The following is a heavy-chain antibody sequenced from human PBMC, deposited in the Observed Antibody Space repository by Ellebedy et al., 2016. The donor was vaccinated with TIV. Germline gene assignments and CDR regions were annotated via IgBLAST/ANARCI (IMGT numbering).Heavy chain of an antibody. D-gene: IGHD1-1*01. CDR2: ISYDGSNK. CDR3: AKASRSGTAWSDAFDI. V-gene: IGHV3-30-3*01. Sequence: PGGSLRLSCAASGIIFGRYTMPWVRQATGQGLEWVAVISYDGSNKYYADSVKGRFTISRDNSKNTLYLRMNSLRAEDTAVYYCAKASRSGTAWSDAFDIWGQGTMVTVSS. J-gene: IGHJ3*02. CDR1: GIIFGRYT.